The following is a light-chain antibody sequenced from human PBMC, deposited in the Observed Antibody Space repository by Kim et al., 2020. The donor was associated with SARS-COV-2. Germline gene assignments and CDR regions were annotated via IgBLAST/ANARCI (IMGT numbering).Light chain of an antibody. J-gene: IGLJ2*01. CDR1: SSDVGGYNY. CDR3: CSYAGSYTFVV. Sequence: QSVTISCTGTSSDVGGYNYVSWYQQHPGKAPKLMIHDVSKRSSGVPDRFSGSKSGNTASLTISGLQAEDEADYYCCSYAGSYTFVVFGGGTQLTVL. V-gene: IGLV2-11*01. CDR2: DVS.